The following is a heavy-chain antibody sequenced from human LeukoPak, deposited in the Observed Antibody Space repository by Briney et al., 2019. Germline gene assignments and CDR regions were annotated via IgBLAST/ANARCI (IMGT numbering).Heavy chain of an antibody. CDR2: IIPIFGTA. CDR3: ARGQGYYDFWSGYYIRDGGFDY. D-gene: IGHD3-3*01. J-gene: IGHJ4*02. CDR1: GGTFSSYA. Sequence: ASVKVSCKASGGTFSSYAISWVRQALGQGLEWMGGIIPIFGTANYAQKFQGRVTMTRNTSISTAYMELSSLRSEDTAVYYCARGQGYYDFWSGYYIRDGGFDYWGQGTLVTVSS. V-gene: IGHV1-69*05.